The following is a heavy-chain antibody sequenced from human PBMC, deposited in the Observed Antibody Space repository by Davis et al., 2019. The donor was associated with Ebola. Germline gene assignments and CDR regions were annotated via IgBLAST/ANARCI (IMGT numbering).Heavy chain of an antibody. CDR3: ARDRMGMTDYYYGMDV. V-gene: IGHV4-31*03. CDR2: IYYSGST. J-gene: IGHJ6*02. CDR1: GGSISSGGYY. Sequence: SETLSLTCTVSGGSISSGGYYWSWIRQHPGKGLEWIGYIYYSGSTYYNPSLKSRVTISVDTSKNQFSLKLCSVTAADTAVYYCARDRMGMTDYYYGMDVWGQGTTVTVSS. D-gene: IGHD7-27*01.